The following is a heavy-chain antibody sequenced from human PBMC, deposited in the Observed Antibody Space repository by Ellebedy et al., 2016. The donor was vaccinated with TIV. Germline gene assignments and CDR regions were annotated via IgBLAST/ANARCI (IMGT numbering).Heavy chain of an antibody. CDR1: GGSFSGYY. D-gene: IGHD5-12*01. V-gene: IGHV4-34*01. Sequence: MPSETLSLTCAVYGGSFSGYYWGWIRQPPGKGLEWIGEINHSGSTNYNPSLKSRVTISLDTSKNQFSLRLSSVTAADTAVYYWARGEGGYDPFDHWGQGTLVTVSS. CDR2: INHSGST. CDR3: ARGEGGYDPFDH. J-gene: IGHJ4*02.